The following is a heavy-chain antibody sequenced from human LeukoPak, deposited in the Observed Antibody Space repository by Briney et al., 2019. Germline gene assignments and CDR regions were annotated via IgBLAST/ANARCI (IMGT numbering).Heavy chain of an antibody. V-gene: IGHV4-34*01. CDR3: ARLDSSPSGEETFDY. D-gene: IGHD6-6*01. CDR1: GGSFSGYY. Sequence: SETLSLTCAVYGGSFSGYYWSWIRQPPGKGLEWIGEINHSGSTNYNPSLKSRVTISVDTSKNQFSLKLSSVTAADTAVYYCARLDSSPSGEETFDYWGQGTLVTVSS. J-gene: IGHJ4*02. CDR2: INHSGST.